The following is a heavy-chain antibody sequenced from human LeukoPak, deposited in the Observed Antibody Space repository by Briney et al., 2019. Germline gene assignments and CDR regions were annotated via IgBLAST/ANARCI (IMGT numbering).Heavy chain of an antibody. CDR1: GFTFHDFS. D-gene: IGHD3-10*01. V-gene: IGHV3-43*01. CDR3: AKGPNPQLWLGEFDS. CDR2: ISWDGSST. J-gene: IGHJ4*02. Sequence: PGGSLRLSCAASGFTFHDFSMHWVRQVPGKAPEWVSLISWDGSSTYYADSVKGRFNISRDNSKNSVYLQMKSLRTEDTALYYCAKGPNPQLWLGEFDSWGQGTQVTVSS.